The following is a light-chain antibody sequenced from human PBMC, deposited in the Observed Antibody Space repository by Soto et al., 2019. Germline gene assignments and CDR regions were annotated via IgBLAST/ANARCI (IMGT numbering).Light chain of an antibody. CDR3: QQYGSSGT. Sequence: EIVMTQSPATLSVSPGERATLSYRASQSVSSNLAWYQQKPGQAPRLLIYGASTRATGIPARFSGSGSGTEFTLTISSLQPDDFAVYYCQQYGSSGTFGQGTKVDI. CDR2: GAS. V-gene: IGKV3-15*01. CDR1: QSVSSN. J-gene: IGKJ1*01.